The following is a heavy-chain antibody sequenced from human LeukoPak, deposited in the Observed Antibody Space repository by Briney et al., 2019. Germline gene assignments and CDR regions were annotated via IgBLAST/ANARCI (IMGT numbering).Heavy chain of an antibody. CDR1: GFTFSSYA. J-gene: IGHJ4*02. D-gene: IGHD6-13*01. Sequence: PGGSLRLSCAASGFTFSSYAMSWVRQAPGKGLEWVSAISGSGGSTYYADSVKGRFTISRDNSKNTLYLQMNSLRAEDTAVYYCARGIKYSSSWYYFDYWGQGTLVTVSS. V-gene: IGHV3-23*01. CDR3: ARGIKYSSSWYYFDY. CDR2: ISGSGGST.